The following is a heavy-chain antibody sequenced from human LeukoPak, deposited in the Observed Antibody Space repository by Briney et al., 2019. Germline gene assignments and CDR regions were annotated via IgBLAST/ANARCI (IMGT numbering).Heavy chain of an antibody. V-gene: IGHV3-30*04. CDR1: GFTFSSYA. J-gene: IGHJ4*02. CDR3: ARDPGAGYYYDSSGYYYDY. D-gene: IGHD3-22*01. Sequence: GGSLRLSCAASGFTFSSYAMHWVRQAPGKGLEWVAVISYDGSNRYYADSVKGRFTISRDNSKNTLYLQMNSLRAEDTAVYYCARDPGAGYYYDSSGYYYDYWGQGTLVTVSS. CDR2: ISYDGSNR.